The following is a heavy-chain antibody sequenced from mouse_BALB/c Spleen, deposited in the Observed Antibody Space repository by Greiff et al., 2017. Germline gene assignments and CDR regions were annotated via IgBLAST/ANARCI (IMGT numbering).Heavy chain of an antibody. CDR2: IDPSDSET. CDR3: ARGGITTVVRDV. J-gene: IGHJ1*01. V-gene: IGHV1S127*01. CDR1: GYSFTSYW. Sequence: QVQLQQSGPQLVRPGASVKISCKASGYSFTSYWMHWVKQRPGQGLEWIGMIDPSDSETRLNQKFKDKATLTVDKSSSTAYMQLSSPTSEDSAVYYCARGGITTVVRDVWGAGTTVTVSS. D-gene: IGHD1-1*01.